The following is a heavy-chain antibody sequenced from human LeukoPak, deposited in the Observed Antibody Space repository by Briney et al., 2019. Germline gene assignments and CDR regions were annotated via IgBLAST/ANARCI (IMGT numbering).Heavy chain of an antibody. V-gene: IGHV3-30*01. Sequence: YYADSVKGRFTISRDNSKNTLYLQMNSLRAEDTAVYYCARDDLYYDFWSGYYARTSFPDYWGQGTLVTVSS. J-gene: IGHJ4*02. D-gene: IGHD3-3*01. CDR3: ARDDLYYDFWSGYYARTSFPDY.